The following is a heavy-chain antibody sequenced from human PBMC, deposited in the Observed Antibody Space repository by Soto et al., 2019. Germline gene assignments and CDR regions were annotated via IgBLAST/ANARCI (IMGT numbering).Heavy chain of an antibody. CDR2: ISAYNGNT. D-gene: IGHD3-10*01. CDR1: GYTFINYG. J-gene: IGHJ4*02. Sequence: QVQLVQSGAEVKKPGASVKVSCKASGYTFINYGINWVRQAPGQGLECMGWISAYNGNTNYAQKVQGRVTLTIDISTSTAYMELRSRISDDTAVYYFARDQEAYVSGSYGYWGQGTLVTVSS. V-gene: IGHV1-18*01. CDR3: ARDQEAYVSGSYGY.